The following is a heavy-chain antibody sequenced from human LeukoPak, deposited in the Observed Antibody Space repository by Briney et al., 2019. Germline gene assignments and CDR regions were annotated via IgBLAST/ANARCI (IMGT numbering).Heavy chain of an antibody. CDR1: GGSISSYY. J-gene: IGHJ4*02. D-gene: IGHD3-22*01. CDR2: IYDRGST. CDR3: ARVVNSGYSDY. V-gene: IGHV4-59*01. Sequence: PSETLSLTCTVSGGSISSYYWSWIRQPPGKGLEWIGNIYDRGSTKYNPSLKSQVTISVDTSKNQFSLRLSSVTAADTAVYYCARVVNSGYSDYWGQGTLVTVSS.